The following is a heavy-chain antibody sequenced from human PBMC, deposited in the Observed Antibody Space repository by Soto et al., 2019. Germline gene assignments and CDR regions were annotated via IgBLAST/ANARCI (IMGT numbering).Heavy chain of an antibody. V-gene: IGHV5-10-1*01. Sequence: PGESLKISCKGSGYSFTSYWISWVRQMPGKGLEWMGRIDPSDSDTSYSPSFQGHVTISADKSISTAYLQWSSLKASDTAMYYCARHGPRDDSGRGYYYYYGMDFWGQGTTVTVSS. CDR3: ARHGPRDDSGRGYYYYYGMDF. D-gene: IGHD3-16*01. CDR2: IDPSDSDT. CDR1: GYSFTSYW. J-gene: IGHJ6*02.